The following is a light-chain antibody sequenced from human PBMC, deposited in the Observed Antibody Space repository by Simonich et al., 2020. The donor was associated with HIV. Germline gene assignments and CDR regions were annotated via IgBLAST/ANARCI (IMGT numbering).Light chain of an antibody. CDR2: WAS. Sequence: DIVMTQSPDSLAVSLGERATINCKSSRSVLYNSNNKNYLAWYQQKPGQPPKLLIYWASTRESGVPDRFSGSGSGTDFTLTSSSLQAEDVAVYYCQQYYNSPLTFGQGTNVEVK. CDR3: QQYYNSPLT. CDR1: RSVLYNSNNKNY. J-gene: IGKJ1*01. V-gene: IGKV4-1*01.